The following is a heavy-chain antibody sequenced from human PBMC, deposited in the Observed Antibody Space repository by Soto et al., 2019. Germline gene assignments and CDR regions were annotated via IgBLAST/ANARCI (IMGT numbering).Heavy chain of an antibody. CDR2: MSYSGST. V-gene: IGHV4-30-4*01. Sequence: PSETLSLTCTVTDGSLRRDEYYWRWICQPPGKGLEWIGHMSYSGSTYYNPSLKSRVTISVDTSKNQFSLKLGSVTAADTAVYYCARGYDFWSGSAYGMDVWGQGTTVT. CDR3: ARGYDFWSGSAYGMDV. J-gene: IGHJ6*02. D-gene: IGHD3-3*01. CDR1: DGSLRRDEYY.